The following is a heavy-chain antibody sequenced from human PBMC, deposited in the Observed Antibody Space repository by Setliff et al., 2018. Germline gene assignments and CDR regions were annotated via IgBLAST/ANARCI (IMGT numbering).Heavy chain of an antibody. J-gene: IGHJ4*02. Sequence: GSLRLSCAASGFTFSIYAMSWVRQAPGKGLEWVSAIRGDSGSTYYADSVKGRFTISRDNSKNTLYLQMNSLRPEDTAVYYCARTCSGSGCYAGLESWGQGTPVTVSS. D-gene: IGHD2-15*01. CDR1: GFTFSIYA. V-gene: IGHV3-23*01. CDR3: ARTCSGSGCYAGLES. CDR2: IRGDSGST.